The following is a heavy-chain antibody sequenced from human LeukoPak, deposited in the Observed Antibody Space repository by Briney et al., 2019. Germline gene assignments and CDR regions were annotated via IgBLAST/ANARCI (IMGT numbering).Heavy chain of an antibody. J-gene: IGHJ4*02. Sequence: PSETLSLTCTVSGGSISSYYWSWLRQPPGKGLEWIGYIYYSGCTNYNPSLKSRVTISVDTSKNQFSLKLSSVTAADTDVYYCARGQWLASIDYWGQGTLVTVSS. CDR3: ARGQWLASIDY. CDR1: GGSISSYY. D-gene: IGHD6-19*01. CDR2: IYYSGCT. V-gene: IGHV4-59*01.